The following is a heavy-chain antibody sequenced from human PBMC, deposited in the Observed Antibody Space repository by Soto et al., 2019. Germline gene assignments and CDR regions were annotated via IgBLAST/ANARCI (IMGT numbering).Heavy chain of an antibody. J-gene: IGHJ6*02. D-gene: IGHD3-3*01. CDR1: GGSISSSSYY. Sequence: SETLSLTCTVSGGSISSSSYYWGWIRQPPGKGLEWIGSIYYSGSTYYNPSLKSRVTISVDTSKNQFSLKLSSVTAADTAVYYCARRETYYDFWSGYSPYYYYGMIFWGQGTTVTVSS. CDR3: ARRETYYDFWSGYSPYYYYGMIF. CDR2: IYYSGST. V-gene: IGHV4-39*01.